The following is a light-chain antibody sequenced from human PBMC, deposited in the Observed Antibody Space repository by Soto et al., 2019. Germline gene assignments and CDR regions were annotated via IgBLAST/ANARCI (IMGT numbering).Light chain of an antibody. CDR3: QQSYSTPYT. CDR2: AAS. J-gene: IGKJ2*01. V-gene: IGKV1-39*01. Sequence: DIQMTQSPSSLSASVGERVTITCRASQSISNYLNWYQQKPGKAPKLRIYAASSLQSGVPSRFSGSGSGTDFTLTISSLQPEDFATYSCQQSYSTPYTFGQGAKLEIK. CDR1: QSISNY.